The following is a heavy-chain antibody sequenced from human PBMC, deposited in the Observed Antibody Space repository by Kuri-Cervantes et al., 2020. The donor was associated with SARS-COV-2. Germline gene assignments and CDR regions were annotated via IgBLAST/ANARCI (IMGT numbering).Heavy chain of an antibody. CDR3: AKWHYSMDV. D-gene: IGHD2-8*01. CDR2: IYSGGST. CDR1: GFTFSSYS. J-gene: IGHJ6*02. V-gene: IGHV3-53*01. Sequence: GESLKISCAASGFTFSSYSMNWVRQAPGKGLEWVSVIYSGGSTNHADSVKGRFTISRDNSKNTLYLQMDSLRVEDSAVYYCAKWHYSMDVWGQGTTVTVSS.